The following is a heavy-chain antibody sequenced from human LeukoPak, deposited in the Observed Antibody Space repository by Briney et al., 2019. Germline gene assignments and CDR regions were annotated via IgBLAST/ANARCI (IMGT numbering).Heavy chain of an antibody. CDR2: IDHSGTT. CDR3: ARVRLPPYYYYFYYMDV. Sequence: SETLSLTCAVYGGSFSGYYWSWIRRPPGKGLEWIGEIDHSGTTDYNPSLQSRVTISLDTSKNQFSLKVTSVTAADTAVYYCARVRLPPYYYYFYYMDVWGTGTTVTVSS. CDR1: GGSFSGYY. D-gene: IGHD5-18*01. V-gene: IGHV4-34*01. J-gene: IGHJ6*03.